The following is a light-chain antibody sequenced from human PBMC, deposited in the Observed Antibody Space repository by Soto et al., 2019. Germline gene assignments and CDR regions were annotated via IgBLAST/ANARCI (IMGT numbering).Light chain of an antibody. CDR2: GAS. CDR3: QQYGSSLT. J-gene: IGKJ4*01. CDR1: QSVSSN. V-gene: IGKV3-15*01. Sequence: EIVMTQSPATLSVSPGERATLSCRASQSVSSNLAWYQQKPGQAPRLLIYGASTRATGIPARFSGSGSGTEFTLTIRRLEPEDFAVYYCQQYGSSLTFGGGTKVEIK.